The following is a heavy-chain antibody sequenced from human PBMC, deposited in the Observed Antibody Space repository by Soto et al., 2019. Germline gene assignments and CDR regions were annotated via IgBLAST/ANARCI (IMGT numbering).Heavy chain of an antibody. CDR1: VFTFSSYA. Sequence: GPLRLACAASVFTFSSYAMHWVRQAPGKGLEWVAVTSYDGSSRYYADSVKGRSTISRDNSKNTLYLQMNSLRPEDTAVYYCARPGRWLQSHVDYWGPGTLVTVSS. CDR2: TSYDGSSR. CDR3: ARPGRWLQSHVDY. D-gene: IGHD1-26*01. J-gene: IGHJ4*02. V-gene: IGHV3-30-3*01.